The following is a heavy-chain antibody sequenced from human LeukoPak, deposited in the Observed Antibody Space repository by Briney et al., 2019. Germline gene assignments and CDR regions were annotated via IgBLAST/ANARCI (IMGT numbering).Heavy chain of an antibody. J-gene: IGHJ4*02. V-gene: IGHV4-59*08. CDR2: IYYSGNT. D-gene: IGHD6-19*01. CDR1: GGSISGYY. CDR3: ARQWGRLGFDY. Sequence: PSETLSLTRTVSGGSISGYYWNWIRQPPGKGLEWIGYIYYSGNTNYNPSLKSRVTISLDTSKNQFSLKLSSMTAADTAVYYCARQWGRLGFDYWGQGTLVTVSS.